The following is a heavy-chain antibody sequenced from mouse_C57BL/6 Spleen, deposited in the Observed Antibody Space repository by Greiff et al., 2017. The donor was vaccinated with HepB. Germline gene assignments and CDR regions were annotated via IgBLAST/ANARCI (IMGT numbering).Heavy chain of an antibody. D-gene: IGHD5-1*01. CDR2: ISSGSSTI. CDR3: ARQYLYYVDY. CDR1: GFTFSDYG. Sequence: EVQVVESGGGLVKPGGSLKLSCAASGFTFSDYGLHWVRQAPEKGLEWVAYISSGSSTIYYAATVTGRFTISRDTAQNTLFLQMTSRRSEDTDMYYSARQYLYYVDYWGQGTTLTVSS. V-gene: IGHV5-17*01. J-gene: IGHJ2*01.